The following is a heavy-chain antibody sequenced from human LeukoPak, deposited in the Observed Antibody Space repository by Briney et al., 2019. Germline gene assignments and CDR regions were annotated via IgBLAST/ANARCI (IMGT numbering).Heavy chain of an antibody. CDR2: INPNSGGT. D-gene: IGHD5-18*01. Sequence: GASVKVSCKASGYTFTGYYMLWVRQAPGQGLEWMGRINPNSGGTNYAQKFQGRVTMTRDTSISTAYMELSRLRSDDTAVYYCARVEYSYGEEYWGQGTLVTVSS. CDR1: GYTFTGYY. CDR3: ARVEYSYGEEY. J-gene: IGHJ4*02. V-gene: IGHV1-2*06.